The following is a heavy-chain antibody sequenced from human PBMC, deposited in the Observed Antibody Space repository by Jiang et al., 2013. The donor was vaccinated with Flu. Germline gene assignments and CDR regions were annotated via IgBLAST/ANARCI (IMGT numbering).Heavy chain of an antibody. CDR1: GFTFSNYW. D-gene: IGHD1-1*01. Sequence: RLSCAASGFTFSNYWMTWVRQAPGKGLEWVANIKEDGSEKYYVDSVKGRFTISRDDAKNSLYLQMNSLRAADTALYYCTRGGVPDYWGQGTLVTVSS. J-gene: IGHJ4*02. V-gene: IGHV3-7*03. CDR2: IKEDGSEK. CDR3: TRGGVPDY.